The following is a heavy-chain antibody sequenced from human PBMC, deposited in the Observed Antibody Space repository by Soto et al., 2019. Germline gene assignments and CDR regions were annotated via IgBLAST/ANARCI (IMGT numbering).Heavy chain of an antibody. J-gene: IGHJ6*02. D-gene: IGHD2-8*02. CDR1: GGTFGSNG. CDR3: ATSVGIAPTGEDGMDV. Sequence: GASLKVSCKASGGTFGSNGITWARQAPGQGIEWMGGIIPIFGTTNYAQKFQGRVTITADESTSTAYMELSSLSSEDTAVYYCATSVGIAPTGEDGMDVWGQGTSVTVSS. V-gene: IGHV1-69*13. CDR2: IIPIFGTT.